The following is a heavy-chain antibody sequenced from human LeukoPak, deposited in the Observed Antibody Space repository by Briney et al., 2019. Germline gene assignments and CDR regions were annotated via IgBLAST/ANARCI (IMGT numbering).Heavy chain of an antibody. D-gene: IGHD2-2*02. CDR2: ISYDGSNK. CDR1: GFTFSDYY. Sequence: GGSLRLSCVVSGFTFSDYYMSWVRQAPGKGLEWVAVISYDGSNKYYADSVKGRFTISRDNSKNTLYLQMNSLRAEDTAVYYCARDSGYCSSTRCYSWFDPWGQGTLVTVSS. J-gene: IGHJ5*02. CDR3: ARDSGYCSSTRCYSWFDP. V-gene: IGHV3-30*01.